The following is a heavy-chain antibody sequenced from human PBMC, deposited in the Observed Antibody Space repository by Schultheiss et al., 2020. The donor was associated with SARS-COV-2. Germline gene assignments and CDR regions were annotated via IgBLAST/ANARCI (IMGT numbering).Heavy chain of an antibody. Sequence: ASVKVSCKASGYTFTSYGISWVRQAPGQGLEWMGWISAYNGNTNFAQKLQGRVTMTTDTSTSTAYMELRSLRSDDTAVYYCARSHTDTIFGVVIGNYGMDVWGQGTTVTVSS. CDR2: ISAYNGNT. CDR1: GYTFTSYG. D-gene: IGHD3-3*01. J-gene: IGHJ6*02. CDR3: ARSHTDTIFGVVIGNYGMDV. V-gene: IGHV1-18*01.